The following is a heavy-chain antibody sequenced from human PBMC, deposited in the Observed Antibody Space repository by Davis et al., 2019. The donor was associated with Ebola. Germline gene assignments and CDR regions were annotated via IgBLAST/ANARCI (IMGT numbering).Heavy chain of an antibody. J-gene: IGHJ3*02. D-gene: IGHD2-2*01. CDR2: ISGSGGST. Sequence: GESLKISCAASGFTFSSYWMSWVRQAPGKGLEWVSAISGSGGSTYYADSVKGRFTISRDNSKNTLYLQMNSLRAEDTAVYYCAKAQECSSTTCYAFDIWGQGTMVTVSS. CDR1: GFTFSSYW. CDR3: AKAQECSSTTCYAFDI. V-gene: IGHV3-23*01.